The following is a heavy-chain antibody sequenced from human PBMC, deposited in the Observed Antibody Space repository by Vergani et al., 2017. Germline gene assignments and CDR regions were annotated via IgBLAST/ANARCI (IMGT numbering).Heavy chain of an antibody. D-gene: IGHD6-25*01. CDR1: GGSINPSSSF. CDR3: ARVDTQVPATSHFYYMDV. J-gene: IGHJ6*03. V-gene: IGHV4-39*07. Sequence: QLQLQESGPGLVKPSETLSLICTVSGGSINPSSSFWGWIRQSPGKGLEWIGSINYVGSTYYNPSLKSRVTISVDTSKNQFSLKLRSVTAADTAVYYCARVDTQVPATSHFYYMDVWGKGTTVVVSS. CDR2: INYVGST.